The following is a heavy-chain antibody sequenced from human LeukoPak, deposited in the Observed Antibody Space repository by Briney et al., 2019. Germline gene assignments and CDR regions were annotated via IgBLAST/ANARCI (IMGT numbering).Heavy chain of an antibody. D-gene: IGHD2-2*01. J-gene: IGHJ4*02. CDR1: GGSISSGSYY. Sequence: SQTLSLTCTVSGGSISSGSYYWSWIRQPAGKGLEWIGRIYTSGSTNYNPSLKSRVAISVDTSKNQFSLKLSSVTAADTAVYYCARVDPYCSSTSCSFDYWGQGTLVTVSS. CDR3: ARVDPYCSSTSCSFDY. CDR2: IYTSGST. V-gene: IGHV4-61*02.